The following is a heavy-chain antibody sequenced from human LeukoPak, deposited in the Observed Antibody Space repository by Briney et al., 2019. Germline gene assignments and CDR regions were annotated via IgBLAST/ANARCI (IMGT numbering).Heavy chain of an antibody. CDR3: ARDWGRRYSSGWYGDFDY. J-gene: IGHJ4*02. Sequence: GGSLRLSCAASGFTFSSHWMTWVRQAPGKGLEWVAVISYDGSDKYYADSVKGRFTISRDNSKNTLYLQMNSLRPEDTAVYYCARDWGRRYSSGWYGDFDYWGQGTLVTVSS. D-gene: IGHD6-19*01. CDR1: GFTFSSHW. CDR2: ISYDGSDK. V-gene: IGHV3-30-3*01.